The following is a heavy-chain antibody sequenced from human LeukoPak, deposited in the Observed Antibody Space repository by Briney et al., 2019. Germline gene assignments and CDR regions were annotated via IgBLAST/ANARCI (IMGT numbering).Heavy chain of an antibody. CDR1: GGSISSYY. CDR3: ARLGGGNSDAFDI. J-gene: IGHJ3*02. CDR2: IYYSGSA. D-gene: IGHD4-23*01. V-gene: IGHV4-59*08. Sequence: SETLSLTCTVSGGSISSYYWSWIRQPPGKGLEWIGYIYYSGSANYNPSLKSRVTISVDTSKNQFSLKLSSVTAADTAVYYCARLGGGNSDAFDIWGQGTMVTVSS.